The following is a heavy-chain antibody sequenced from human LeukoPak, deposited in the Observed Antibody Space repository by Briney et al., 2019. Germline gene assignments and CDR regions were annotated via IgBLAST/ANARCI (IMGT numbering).Heavy chain of an antibody. D-gene: IGHD6-13*01. CDR2: IIPIFGTA. Sequence: SVKVSCKASGYTFTSYGISWVRQAPGQGLEWMGGIIPIFGTANYAQKFQGRVTITADESTSTAYMELSSLRSEDTAVYYCARAFGGGSSSWYGTTTFDYWGQGTLVTVS. CDR3: ARAFGGGSSSWYGTTTFDY. CDR1: GYTFTSYG. V-gene: IGHV1-69*13. J-gene: IGHJ4*02.